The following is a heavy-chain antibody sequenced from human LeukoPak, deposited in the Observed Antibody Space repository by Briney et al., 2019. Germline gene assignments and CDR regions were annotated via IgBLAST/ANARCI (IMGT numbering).Heavy chain of an antibody. CDR1: GFTFSSYS. J-gene: IGHJ4*02. CDR2: ISSSSSYI. Sequence: GSLRLSCAASGFTFSSYSMNWVRQAPGKGLEWVSSISSSSSYIYYADSVKGRFAISRDNAKNSLYLQMNSLRAEDTAVYYCARDPGSIAAHWGQGTLVTVSS. D-gene: IGHD6-6*01. V-gene: IGHV3-21*01. CDR3: ARDPGSIAAH.